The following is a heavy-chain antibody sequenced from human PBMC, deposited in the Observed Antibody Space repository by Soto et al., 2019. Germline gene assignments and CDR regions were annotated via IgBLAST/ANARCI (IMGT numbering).Heavy chain of an antibody. D-gene: IGHD2-2*01. CDR3: ARVSCISTSCYWFGMDV. Sequence: ASVKVSCKASGYSFSFYGINWVRQAPGQRLEWMGWINAGNGNTKYSQKFQGRVTITRDTSASTAYMELSSLRSEDTAVYYCARVSCISTSCYWFGMDVWGQGTTVTVSS. V-gene: IGHV1-3*01. CDR2: INAGNGNT. J-gene: IGHJ6*02. CDR1: GYSFSFYG.